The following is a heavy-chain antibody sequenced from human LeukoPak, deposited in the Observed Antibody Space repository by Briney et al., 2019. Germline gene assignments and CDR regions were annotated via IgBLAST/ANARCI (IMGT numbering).Heavy chain of an antibody. J-gene: IGHJ4*02. CDR3: ATGLQSSWYRPYFDY. CDR2: IYYSGST. CDR1: GGSLSSYN. D-gene: IGHD6-13*01. V-gene: IGHV4-59*01. Sequence: SETLSLTCTVSGGSLSSYNWSWIRQPPGKGLEWIGYIYYSGSTNYNPSLKSRVTISVDTSKNQFSLKLTSVSAADTAVYYCATGLQSSWYRPYFDYWGQGTLVTVSS.